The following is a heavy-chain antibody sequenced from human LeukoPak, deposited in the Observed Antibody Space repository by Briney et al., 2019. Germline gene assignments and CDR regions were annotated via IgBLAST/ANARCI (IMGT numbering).Heavy chain of an antibody. CDR3: ASSIAAAGTDY. V-gene: IGHV4-34*01. D-gene: IGHD6-13*01. J-gene: IGHJ4*02. CDR2: INHSGST. Sequence: SETLSLTCAVYGGSFSGYYWSWIRQPPGNGLEWIGEINHSGSTNYNPSLKSRVTISVDTSKNQFSLKLSSVTAADTAVYYCASSIAAAGTDYWGQGTLVTVSS. CDR1: GGSFSGYY.